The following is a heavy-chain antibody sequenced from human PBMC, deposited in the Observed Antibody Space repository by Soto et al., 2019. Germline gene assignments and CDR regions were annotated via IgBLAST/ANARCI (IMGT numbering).Heavy chain of an antibody. V-gene: IGHV3-53*01. Sequence: VQLVESGGGLIQPGGSLRISCAGSGFNVSDHYISWVRQAPGKGLEWLGSIHSGGSTYYEDYVKDRFTISRDDSRNTLYLPMNSLRGVDTAAYYCARGGNLAFHVWGQGTMVTVSS. D-gene: IGHD4-4*01. CDR2: IHSGGST. CDR3: ARGGNLAFHV. J-gene: IGHJ3*01. CDR1: GFNVSDHY.